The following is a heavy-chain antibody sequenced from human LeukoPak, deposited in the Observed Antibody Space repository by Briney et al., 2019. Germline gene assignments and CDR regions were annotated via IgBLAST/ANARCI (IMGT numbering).Heavy chain of an antibody. J-gene: IGHJ4*02. D-gene: IGHD3-10*01. V-gene: IGHV3-7*01. CDR2: IHKDGSEE. Sequence: GGSLRLSCAASGFTFDTFWMGWVRQAPGKGLEWVANIHKDGSEEYYVGSVKGRFTISRDNVKKSLYLQMNSLRADGTGVYYCEREGSAWADFWGQGTPVSVSS. CDR3: EREGSAWADF. CDR1: GFTFDTFW.